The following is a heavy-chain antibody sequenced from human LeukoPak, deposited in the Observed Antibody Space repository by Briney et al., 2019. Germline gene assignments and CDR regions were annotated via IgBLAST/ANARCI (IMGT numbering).Heavy chain of an antibody. CDR1: GGSISSNRNF. CDR3: ARQDLWFFDH. D-gene: IGHD2-21*01. CDR2: ISYGGST. V-gene: IGHV4-39*01. Sequence: PSETLSLTYTLSGGSISSNRNFWPWIRQPPGRGLEWIGSISYGGSTYYSPSLESRVTISVDTSKDQFFLRLSSVTAAETAVYYCARQDLWFFDHWGQGTLVTVSS. J-gene: IGHJ4*02.